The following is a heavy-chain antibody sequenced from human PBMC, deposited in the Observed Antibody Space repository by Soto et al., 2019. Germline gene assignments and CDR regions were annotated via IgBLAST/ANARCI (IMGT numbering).Heavy chain of an antibody. CDR1: GYSFTSYW. J-gene: IGHJ4*02. Sequence: GESLKISCKGSGYSFTSYWIGWVRQMPGKGLEWMGIIYPGDSDTRYSPSFQGQVTISADKSISTAYLQWSSLKASDTAMYYCARGGDYYDSPEPLDYWGQGTLVTVSS. V-gene: IGHV5-51*01. D-gene: IGHD3-22*01. CDR2: IYPGDSDT. CDR3: ARGGDYYDSPEPLDY.